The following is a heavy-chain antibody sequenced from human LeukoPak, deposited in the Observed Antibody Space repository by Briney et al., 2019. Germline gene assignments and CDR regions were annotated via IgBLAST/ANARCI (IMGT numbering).Heavy chain of an antibody. D-gene: IGHD4-11*01. CDR3: AKGGYDFSNPFDS. V-gene: IGHV4-59*08. CDR1: GGSISSCY. J-gene: IGHJ4*02. Sequence: MSSETLSLTCTVSGGSISSCYWSWIRQPPGKGLEWIGYIYYSGTTKYNASLKSRVTISVDTSKNQFSLKLSSVTAADTAVYYCAKGGYDFSNPFDSWGQGTLVTVS. CDR2: IYYSGTT.